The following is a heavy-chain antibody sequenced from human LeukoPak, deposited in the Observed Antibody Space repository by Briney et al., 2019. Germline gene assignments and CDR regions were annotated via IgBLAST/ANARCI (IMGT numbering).Heavy chain of an antibody. CDR1: GFTFSSYG. CDR2: ISYDGSNK. J-gene: IGHJ6*04. Sequence: GGSLRLSCAASGFTFSSYGMHWVRQAPGKGLEWVAVISYDGSNKYYADSVKGRFTISRDNSKNTLYLQMNSPRAEDTAVYYCAKDQGDYYYYGMDVWGKGTTVTVSS. CDR3: AKDQGDYYYYGMDV. V-gene: IGHV3-30*18.